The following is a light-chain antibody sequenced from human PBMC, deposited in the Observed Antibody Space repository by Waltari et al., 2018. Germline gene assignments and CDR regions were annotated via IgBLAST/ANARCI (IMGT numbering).Light chain of an antibody. CDR1: SRYIGSYDL. CDR2: EVD. Sequence: SALTQPASVSASPGQSITLSCTGSSRYIGSYDLVAWYQQHPGKAPHLLIYEVDKRPSGVSYRFSGSKSGNAASLTVSGLQPEDEGHYFCSSYTYGGPWVFGGGTLLTVL. V-gene: IGLV2-23*02. J-gene: IGLJ2*01. CDR3: SSYTYGGPWV.